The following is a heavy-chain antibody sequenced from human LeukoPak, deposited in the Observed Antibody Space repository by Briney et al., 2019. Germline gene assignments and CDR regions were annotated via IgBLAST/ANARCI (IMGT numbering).Heavy chain of an antibody. D-gene: IGHD2-21*02. CDR2: IYYSGST. V-gene: IGHV4-59*12. CDR1: GGSISSYY. CDR3: AKDRVKYCGGDCELDY. Sequence: SETLSLTCTVSGGSISSYYWSWIRQPPGKGLEWIGYIYYSGSTNYNPSLKSRVTISVDTSKNQFSLKLSSVTAADTAVYYCAKDRVKYCGGDCELDYWGQGTLVTVSS. J-gene: IGHJ4*02.